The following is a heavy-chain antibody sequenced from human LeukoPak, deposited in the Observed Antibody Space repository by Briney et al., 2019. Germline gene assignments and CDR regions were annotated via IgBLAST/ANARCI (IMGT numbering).Heavy chain of an antibody. Sequence: PGGTLRLSCAASGFTFSNYGMSWVRQAPGKGLEWVSGMSGSGGSTYYADSVKGRFTISRDNSKNTLYLQMNSLRAEDTAVYYCARDWYHAIDYWGQGTLVTVSS. D-gene: IGHD2-2*01. CDR3: ARDWYHAIDY. CDR2: MSGSGGST. V-gene: IGHV3-23*01. CDR1: GFTFSNYG. J-gene: IGHJ4*02.